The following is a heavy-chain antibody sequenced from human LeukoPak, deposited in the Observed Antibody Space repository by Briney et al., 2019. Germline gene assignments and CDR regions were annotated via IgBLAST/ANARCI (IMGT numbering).Heavy chain of an antibody. CDR3: ARHPSLKYSSGWYRYFQH. V-gene: IGHV4-39*01. CDR1: GGSISSSSYY. CDR2: IYYSGST. D-gene: IGHD6-19*01. J-gene: IGHJ1*01. Sequence: SETLSLTCTVSGGSISSSSYYWGWIRQPPGKGLEWIGSIYYSGSTYYNPSLKSRVTISVDTSKNQFSLKLSSVTAADTAEYYCARHPSLKYSSGWYRYFQHWGQGTLVTVSS.